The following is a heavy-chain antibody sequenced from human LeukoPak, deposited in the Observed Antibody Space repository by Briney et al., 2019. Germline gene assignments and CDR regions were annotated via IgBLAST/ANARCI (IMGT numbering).Heavy chain of an antibody. V-gene: IGHV4-59*08. CDR1: GGSIGSYY. J-gene: IGHJ4*02. Sequence: SETLSLTCTVSGGSIGSYYWSWIRQPPGKGLEWIGYIYYSGSTNYNPSLKSRVTISVDTSKSQFSLKLSSVTAADTAVYYCARLNYGDSFDHWGQGTLVTVSS. D-gene: IGHD4-17*01. CDR2: IYYSGST. CDR3: ARLNYGDSFDH.